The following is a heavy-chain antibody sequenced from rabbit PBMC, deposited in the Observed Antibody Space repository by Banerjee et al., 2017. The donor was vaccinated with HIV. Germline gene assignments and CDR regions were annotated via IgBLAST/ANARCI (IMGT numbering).Heavy chain of an antibody. J-gene: IGHJ4*01. V-gene: IGHV1S40*01. CDR3: ARGGAVVRYFTL. D-gene: IGHD1-1*01. CDR2: IYTGSSGST. CDR1: GFTLSSYW. Sequence: QSLEESGGGLVKPEGSLTLTCKASGFTLSSYWMYWVRQAPGKGLELIACIYTGSSGSTYYASWAKGRFTISKTSSTTVTLQMTSLTAADTATYFCARGGAVVRYFTLWGPGTLVTVS.